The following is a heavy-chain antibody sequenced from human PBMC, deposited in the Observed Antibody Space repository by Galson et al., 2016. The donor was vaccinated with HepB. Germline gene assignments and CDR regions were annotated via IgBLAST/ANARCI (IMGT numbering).Heavy chain of an antibody. CDR3: VRATGSGWSY. J-gene: IGHJ4*02. V-gene: IGHV3-53*01. D-gene: IGHD6-19*01. CDR2: IYSDGSA. CDR1: GFTVSSNY. Sequence: SLRLSCAASGFTVSSNYMSWVRQGPGKGLEGVSVIYSDGSAYYADSVKGRFNISRDNSKNTLSLQMNGLRFEDTAVYYCVRATGSGWSYWGQGTLVTVSS.